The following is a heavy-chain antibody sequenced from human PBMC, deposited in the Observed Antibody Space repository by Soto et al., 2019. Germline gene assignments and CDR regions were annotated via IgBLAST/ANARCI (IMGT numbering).Heavy chain of an antibody. D-gene: IGHD3-3*01. CDR2: ISAYNGNT. V-gene: IGHV1-18*01. CDR1: GYTFTSYG. J-gene: IGHJ4*02. Sequence: ASVKVSCKASGYTFTSYGISWVRQAPGQGLEWMGWISAYNGNTNYAQKLQGRVTMTTDTSTSTAYMELRSLRSDDTAVYYCARDLGTRYYDFWSGYTNWGQGTLVTVSS. CDR3: ARDLGTRYYDFWSGYTN.